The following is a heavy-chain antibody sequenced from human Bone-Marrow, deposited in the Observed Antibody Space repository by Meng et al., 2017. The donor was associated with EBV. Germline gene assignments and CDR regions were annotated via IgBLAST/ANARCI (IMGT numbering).Heavy chain of an antibody. CDR2: ISYSGST. V-gene: IGHV4-61*05. CDR3: ARNNGDYVSDP. CDR1: GGSISGNNYY. Sequence: QLQLQESGPGLVKPSEXLSFTCTVSGGSISGNNYYWGWIRQPPGKGLEWIGYISYSGSTKYNPSLKSRVTISVDTSKNQFSLKLSSVTAADTAVYYCARNNGDYVSDPWGQGTLVTVSS. D-gene: IGHD4-17*01. J-gene: IGHJ5*02.